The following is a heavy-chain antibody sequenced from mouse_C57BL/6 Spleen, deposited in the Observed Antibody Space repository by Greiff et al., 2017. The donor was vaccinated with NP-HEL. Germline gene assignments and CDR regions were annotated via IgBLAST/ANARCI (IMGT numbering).Heavy chain of an antibody. V-gene: IGHV1-64*01. J-gene: IGHJ4*01. CDR2: IHPNSGST. Sequence: VQLQQPGAELVKPGASVKLSCKASGYTFTSYWMHWVKQRPGQGLEWIGMIHPNSGSTNYNEKFKSKATLTVDKSSSTAYMQLRSLTSEDSAVYYCARGSTVVDMDYWGQGTSVTVSS. CDR3: ARGSTVVDMDY. CDR1: GYTFTSYW. D-gene: IGHD1-1*01.